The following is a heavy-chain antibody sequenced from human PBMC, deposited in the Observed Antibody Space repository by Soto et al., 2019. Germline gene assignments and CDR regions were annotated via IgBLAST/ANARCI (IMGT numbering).Heavy chain of an antibody. D-gene: IGHD3-22*01. CDR1: GFTFNSYA. J-gene: IGHJ4*02. CDR3: LRDPSGYRVVTGPGGYFGF. V-gene: IGHV3-30-3*01. Sequence: QVQLLESGGGVVQPDKSLRLTCGASGFTFNSYAMHRVRQAPGKGLEWVAVISNDANNKYYADSVKDRFTISRDNSKNTLQLQMNSLTPEATPVYYRLRDPSGYRVVTGPGGYFGFWGRGTLVTVAA. CDR2: ISNDANNK.